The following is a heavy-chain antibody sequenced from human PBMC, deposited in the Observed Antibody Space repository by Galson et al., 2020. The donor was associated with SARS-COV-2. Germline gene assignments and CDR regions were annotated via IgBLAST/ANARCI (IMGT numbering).Heavy chain of an antibody. Sequence: GESLKISCTASGFTFGDYAMSWFRQAPGKGLEWVGFIRSKAYGGTTEYTASVQGRFTISRDDSKSIAYLQMNSLKTEDTAVYYCTRSYSGYDCGWYFVLWGRGTLVTVSS. D-gene: IGHD5-12*01. CDR3: TRSYSGYDCGWYFVL. CDR1: GFTFGDYA. J-gene: IGHJ2*01. CDR2: IRSKAYGGTT. V-gene: IGHV3-49*01.